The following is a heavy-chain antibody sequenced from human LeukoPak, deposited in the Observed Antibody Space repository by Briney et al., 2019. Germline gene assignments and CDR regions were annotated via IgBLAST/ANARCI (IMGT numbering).Heavy chain of an antibody. CDR3: ARAGGSYYYYFDY. V-gene: IGHV3-33*01. CDR1: GFAFSVYG. J-gene: IGHJ4*02. CDR2: MWYDGSNK. Sequence: GGSLRLSCAASGFAFSVYGMHWVRQAPGKGLEWVAVMWYDGSNKYYADSVKGRFTISRDNSKNTLYLEMSSLRAEDTAVYFCARAGGSYYYYFDYWGQGTLVTVSS. D-gene: IGHD1-26*01.